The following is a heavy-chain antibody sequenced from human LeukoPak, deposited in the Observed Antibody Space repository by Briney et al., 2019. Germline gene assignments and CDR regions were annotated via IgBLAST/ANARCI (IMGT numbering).Heavy chain of an antibody. D-gene: IGHD6-19*01. CDR3: AKGSVAVAGTFYYMDV. Sequence: GGSLRLSCAASGFIFSNHWMHWVRQAPGKGLMWVSRINADGSNARYADSVKGRFTISRDNAKNTLYLQMNSLRAEDTAVYYCAKGSVAVAGTFYYMDVWGKGTTVTVSS. CDR1: GFIFSNHW. V-gene: IGHV3-74*01. J-gene: IGHJ6*03. CDR2: INADGSNA.